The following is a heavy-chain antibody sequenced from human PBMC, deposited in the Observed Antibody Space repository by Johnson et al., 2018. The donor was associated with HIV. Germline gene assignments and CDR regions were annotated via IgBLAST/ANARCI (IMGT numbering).Heavy chain of an antibody. CDR1: GFTVSSNY. Sequence: VQLVESGGGLIQPGGSLRLSCAASGFTVSSNYMHWVRQAPGKGLEWVSLIYRDGRKFHADPVQGSFTLSSDNSKNTVYLQMNSLRAEDTALYYCARAAAARSSGHDAFHIWGQGTMVTVSS. V-gene: IGHV3-53*01. CDR2: IYRDGRK. CDR3: ARAAAARSSGHDAFHI. J-gene: IGHJ3*02. D-gene: IGHD6-6*01.